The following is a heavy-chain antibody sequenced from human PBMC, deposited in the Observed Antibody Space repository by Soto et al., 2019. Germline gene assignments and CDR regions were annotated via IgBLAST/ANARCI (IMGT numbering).Heavy chain of an antibody. D-gene: IGHD2-15*01. CDR2: IWYDGSNK. CDR1: GFTFSSYG. V-gene: IGHV3-33*01. Sequence: SLRLSCAASGFTFSSYGMHWVRQAPGKGLEWVAVIWYDGSNKYYADSVKGRFTISRDNSKNTLYLQMNSLRAEDTAVYYCAREVGYCSGGSCYHPSYYFDYWGQGTLVTVSS. CDR3: AREVGYCSGGSCYHPSYYFDY. J-gene: IGHJ4*02.